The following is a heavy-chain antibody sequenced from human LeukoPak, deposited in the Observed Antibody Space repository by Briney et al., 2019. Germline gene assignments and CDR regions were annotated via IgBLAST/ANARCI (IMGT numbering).Heavy chain of an antibody. Sequence: PGRSLRLSCAASGFTFSSYGMHWVRQAPGKGLEWVAVISYDGSNKYYADSVKGRFTISRDNSKNTPYLQMNSLRAEDTAVYYCAKWGVATDYYYYGMDVWGQGTTVTVSS. V-gene: IGHV3-30*18. J-gene: IGHJ6*02. CDR3: AKWGVATDYYYYGMDV. CDR2: ISYDGSNK. CDR1: GFTFSSYG. D-gene: IGHD4-23*01.